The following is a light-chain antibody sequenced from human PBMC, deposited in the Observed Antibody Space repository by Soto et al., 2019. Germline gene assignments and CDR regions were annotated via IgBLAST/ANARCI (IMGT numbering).Light chain of an antibody. CDR1: QSVSSSY. V-gene: IGKV3-20*01. Sequence: EMVLTQSPGTLSLSPGERATLSCRASQSVSSSYLAWYQQKPGQAPKLLIYGASSRATGIPDRFSGSGSGTDFALTISRLESEYFAVYDCQQYGSSPWTFGQGTKVEIK. CDR2: GAS. J-gene: IGKJ1*01. CDR3: QQYGSSPWT.